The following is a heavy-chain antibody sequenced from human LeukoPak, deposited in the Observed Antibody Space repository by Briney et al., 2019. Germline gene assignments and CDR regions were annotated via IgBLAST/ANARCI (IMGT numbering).Heavy chain of an antibody. Sequence: GESLKISCKGSGYSFTSYWIGWVRQMPGEGLEWMGIIYPGDSDTRYSPSFQGQVTISADKSISTAYLQWSSLKASDTAMYYCARAEISYGDYVGFDYWGQGTLVTVSS. D-gene: IGHD4-17*01. CDR2: IYPGDSDT. CDR3: ARAEISYGDYVGFDY. J-gene: IGHJ4*02. CDR1: GYSFTSYW. V-gene: IGHV5-51*01.